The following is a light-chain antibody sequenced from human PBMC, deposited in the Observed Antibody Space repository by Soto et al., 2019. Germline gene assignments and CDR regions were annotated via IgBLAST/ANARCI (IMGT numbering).Light chain of an antibody. CDR3: SSYTSNSTYV. V-gene: IGLV2-18*02. Sequence: QSALTQPPSVSGSPGQAVTMSCTGASSDVGSYNRVSWYQQAPGTAPKLMIYEVNNRPSGVPDRFSGSKSGNTASLTISGLQAEDEADYYCSSYTSNSTYVFGPGTKVPVL. J-gene: IGLJ1*01. CDR2: EVN. CDR1: SSDVGSYNR.